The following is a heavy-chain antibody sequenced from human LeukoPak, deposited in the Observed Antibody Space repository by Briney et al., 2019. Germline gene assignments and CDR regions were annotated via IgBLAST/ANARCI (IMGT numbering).Heavy chain of an antibody. D-gene: IGHD1-20*01. V-gene: IGHV1-2*02. CDR3: TKIIVTGTAYFDN. J-gene: IGHJ4*02. CDR2: INPNSGDT. CDR1: GYTFTGYF. Sequence: GASVKVSCKASGYTFTGYFVNWVRQAPGQGLEWMGWINPNSGDTKYAQKFQGRVTMTRDTSISTAYLELSRLISDDTAVYYCTKIIVTGTAYFDNWGQGTLVTVSS.